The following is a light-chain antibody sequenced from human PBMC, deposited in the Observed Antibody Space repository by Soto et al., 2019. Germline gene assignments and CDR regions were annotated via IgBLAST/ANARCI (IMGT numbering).Light chain of an antibody. V-gene: IGKV3-15*01. CDR1: QSVSSN. Sequence: EIVMTRSPATLSVSPGERATLSCRASQSVSSNLAWYQQKPGQAPRLLIYGASTRATGIPARFSGSGSGTEFTLTISSLQSEDFAVYYCQQYNNWPWGFGQGTKVEIK. CDR2: GAS. CDR3: QQYNNWPWG. J-gene: IGKJ1*01.